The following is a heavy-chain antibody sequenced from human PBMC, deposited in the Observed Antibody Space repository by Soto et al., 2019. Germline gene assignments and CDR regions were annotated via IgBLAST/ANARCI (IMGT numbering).Heavy chain of an antibody. CDR2: ISYDGSNK. J-gene: IGHJ4*02. CDR1: GFTFSSYA. V-gene: IGHV3-30-3*01. D-gene: IGHD3-10*01. CDR3: ARVGYYYGSGSSDY. Sequence: GGSLRFSCAASGFTFSSYAMHWVRQAPGKGLEWVAVISYDGSNKYYADSVKGRFTISRDNSKNTLYLQMNSLRAEDTAVYYCARVGYYYGSGSSDYWGQGTLVTVSS.